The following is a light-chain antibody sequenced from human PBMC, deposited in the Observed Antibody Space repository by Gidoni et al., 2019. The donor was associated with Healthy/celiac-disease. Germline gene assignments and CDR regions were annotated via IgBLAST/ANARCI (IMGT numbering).Light chain of an antibody. CDR1: SSDVGGYNY. CDR3: SSYTSSSTLYV. Sequence: QSALTQPASVSGSPGQSITISCTGTSSDVGGYNYVSWYQQHQGKAPNLMIYDVSNRPSGVSNRFSGSKSGNTASLTISGLQAEDEADYYCSSYTSSSTLYVFGTGTKVTVL. CDR2: DVS. V-gene: IGLV2-14*01. J-gene: IGLJ1*01.